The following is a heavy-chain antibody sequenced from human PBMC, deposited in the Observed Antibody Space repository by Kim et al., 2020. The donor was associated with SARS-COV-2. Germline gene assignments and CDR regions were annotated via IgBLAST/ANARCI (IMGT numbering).Heavy chain of an antibody. V-gene: IGHV3-30*18. CDR1: GFTFSSYG. J-gene: IGHJ4*02. CDR2: ISYDGSNK. D-gene: IGHD1-26*01. Sequence: GGSLRLSCVASGFTFSSYGMHWVRQAPGKGLEWVAVISYDGSNKYYADSVKGRFTISRDNSKNTLYLQMNSLRAEDTAVYYCAKPFSGSYLSYFDYWGQG. CDR3: AKPFSGSYLSYFDY.